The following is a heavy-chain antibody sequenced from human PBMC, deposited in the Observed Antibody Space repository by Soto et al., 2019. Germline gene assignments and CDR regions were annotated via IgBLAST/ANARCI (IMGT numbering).Heavy chain of an antibody. CDR1: GGSISSSDW. V-gene: IGHV4-4*02. J-gene: IGHJ4*02. CDR3: ARGGGSPYHDHEFDY. Sequence: SETLSLTCAVSGGSISSSDWWSWIRQPPGQGLEWIGYIYYSGSTNYNPSFNSRVTISVDTSKNQFSLKLTSVTTADTAVYYCARGGGSPYHDHEFDYWGQGILVTVSS. CDR2: IYYSGST. D-gene: IGHD2-2*01.